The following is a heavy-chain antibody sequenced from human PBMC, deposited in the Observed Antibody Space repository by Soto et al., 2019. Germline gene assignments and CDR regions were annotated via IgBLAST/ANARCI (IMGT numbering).Heavy chain of an antibody. CDR2: IKQDGSEK. J-gene: IGHJ4*02. Sequence: EVPLVESGGGLVQPGGSLRLSCAASGFTFSSYWMSWVRQAPGKGLEWVANIKQDGSEKYYVDSVKGRFTISRDNAKNSLYLQMNSLRAEDTAVYYCARVGYSSSSYYFDYWGQGTLVTVSS. V-gene: IGHV3-7*01. CDR3: ARVGYSSSSYYFDY. D-gene: IGHD6-13*01. CDR1: GFTFSSYW.